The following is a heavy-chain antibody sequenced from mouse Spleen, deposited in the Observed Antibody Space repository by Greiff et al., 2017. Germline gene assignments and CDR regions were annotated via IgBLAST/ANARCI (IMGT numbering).Heavy chain of an antibody. J-gene: IGHJ3*01. V-gene: IGHV1-55*01. CDR3: ARGDYDPAWFAY. CDR1: GYTFTSYW. CDR2: IYPGSGST. D-gene: IGHD2-4*01. Sequence: QVQLQQPGAELVKPGASVKMSCKASGYTFTSYWITWVKQRPGQGLEWIGDIYPGSGSTNYNEKFKSKATLTVDTSSSTAYMQLSSLTSEDSAVYYCARGDYDPAWFAYWGQGTLVTVSA.